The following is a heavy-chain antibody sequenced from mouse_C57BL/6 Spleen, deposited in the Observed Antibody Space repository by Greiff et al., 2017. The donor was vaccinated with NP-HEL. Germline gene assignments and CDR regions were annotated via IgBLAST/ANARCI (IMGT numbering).Heavy chain of an antibody. Sequence: VQLQQSGAELVKPGASVKMSCKASGYTFTTYPIEWMKQNHGKSLEWIGNFHPYNDDTKYNEKFKGKATLTVEKSSSTVYLELGRLTSDDSAVYYCARGGYGSSSDYYAMDNWGRGTSVTVSS. CDR3: ARGGYGSSSDYYAMDN. J-gene: IGHJ4*01. CDR2: FHPYNDDT. D-gene: IGHD1-1*01. V-gene: IGHV1-47*01. CDR1: GYTFTTYP.